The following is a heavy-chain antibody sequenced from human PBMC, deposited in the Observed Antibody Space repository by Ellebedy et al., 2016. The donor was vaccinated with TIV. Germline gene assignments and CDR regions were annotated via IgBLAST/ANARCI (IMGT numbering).Heavy chain of an antibody. V-gene: IGHV3-21*01. J-gene: IGHJ6*02. CDR3: ARAHYGMDV. CDR1: GFTFSSYA. CDR2: ISGSSSYI. Sequence: GESLKISCAASGFTFSSYAMSWVRQAPGKGLEWVSAISGSSSYIYYADSVKGRFTVSRDNAKNSLYLQMNSLRAEDTAVYYCARAHYGMDVWGQGTTVTVSS.